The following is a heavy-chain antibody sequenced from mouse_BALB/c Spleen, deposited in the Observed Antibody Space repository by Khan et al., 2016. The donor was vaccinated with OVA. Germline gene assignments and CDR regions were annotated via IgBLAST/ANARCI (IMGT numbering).Heavy chain of an antibody. CDR1: GYTFTSYT. D-gene: IGHD2-14*01. J-gene: IGHJ3*01. CDR2: INPSNGYT. V-gene: IGHV1-4*01. Sequence: VQLQESGAELARPGASVKMSCKASGYTFTSYTIHWIKKRPGQGLEWIGYINPSNGYTNYNQKFKDKATLNTDKSSTTAYLQLSSLTSYDSAVYDCVRDGAYHRNDGWFAYWGQGTLVTVSA. CDR3: VRDGAYHRNDGWFAY.